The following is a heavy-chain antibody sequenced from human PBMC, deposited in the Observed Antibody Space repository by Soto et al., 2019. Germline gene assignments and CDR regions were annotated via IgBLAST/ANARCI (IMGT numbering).Heavy chain of an antibody. CDR3: AREYSDGWFDP. J-gene: IGHJ5*02. CDR2: ISYDGSNK. V-gene: IGHV3-30-3*01. Sequence: QVQLVESGGGVVQPGRSLRLSCAASGFTFSIYAMHWVRQAPGKGLEWVAVISYDGSNKYYAESVKGRFTISRYNSKNTVYLQINSLRAEDSAVYYCAREYSDGWFDPWGQGTLVTVFS. CDR1: GFTFSIYA. D-gene: IGHD2-21*01.